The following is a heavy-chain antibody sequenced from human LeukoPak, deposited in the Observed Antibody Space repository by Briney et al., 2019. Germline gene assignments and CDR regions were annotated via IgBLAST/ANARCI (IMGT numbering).Heavy chain of an antibody. CDR2: INPSGGST. D-gene: IGHD3-22*01. CDR3: ARDRLTHYYDSSGYED. CDR1: GYTFTSYG. V-gene: IGHV1-46*01. Sequence: ASVKVSCKASGYTFTSYGISWVRQAPGQGLEWMGIINPSGGSTSYAQKFQGRVTMTRDMSTSTVYMELSSLRSEDTAVYYCARDRLTHYYDSSGYEDWGQGTLVTVSS. J-gene: IGHJ4*02.